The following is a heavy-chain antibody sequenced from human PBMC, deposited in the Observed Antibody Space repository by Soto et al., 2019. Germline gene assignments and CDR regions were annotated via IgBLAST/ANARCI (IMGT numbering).Heavy chain of an antibody. Sequence: ASVKVSCKISGYTMTELSVHWVRQAPGKGLEWMGGFDPEDGETIYAQKFQGRVTMTEDTSTDTAYMELSSLRSEDTAVYYCATLYRYYDILTGYYYFDYWGQGTLVTVSS. CDR1: GYTMTELS. CDR2: FDPEDGET. CDR3: ATLYRYYDILTGYYYFDY. J-gene: IGHJ4*02. D-gene: IGHD3-9*01. V-gene: IGHV1-24*01.